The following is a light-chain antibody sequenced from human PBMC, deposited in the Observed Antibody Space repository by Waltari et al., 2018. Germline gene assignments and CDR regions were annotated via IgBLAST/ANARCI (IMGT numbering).Light chain of an antibody. CDR1: SSDVGFYNL. CDR2: EVI. V-gene: IGLV2-23*02. Sequence: QSALTQPASVSGSPGQSITISCTGTSSDVGFYNLVSWYQQHPGKAPELVVYEVISRPSVVSNRCSGSKSGNTASLTISGLQAEDEADYYCCSYAGRNIWVFGGGTKLAVL. CDR3: CSYAGRNIWV. J-gene: IGLJ3*02.